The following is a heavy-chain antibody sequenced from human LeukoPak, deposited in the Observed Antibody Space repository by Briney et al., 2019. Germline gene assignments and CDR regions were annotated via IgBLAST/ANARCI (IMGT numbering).Heavy chain of an antibody. Sequence: GGSLRLSCAASGFTFSSNYMSWVRQAPGKGLEWASVIYSGGSTHYADSVKGRFTISRDNSKNTLYLQMNSLRAEDTAVYYCAKGSTRVTMIVVDYWGQGTLVTVSS. CDR3: AKGSTRVTMIVVDY. V-gene: IGHV3-53*01. CDR2: IYSGGST. D-gene: IGHD3-22*01. CDR1: GFTFSSNY. J-gene: IGHJ4*02.